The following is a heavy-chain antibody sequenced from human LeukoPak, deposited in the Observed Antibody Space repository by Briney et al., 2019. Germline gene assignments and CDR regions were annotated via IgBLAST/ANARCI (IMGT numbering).Heavy chain of an antibody. V-gene: IGHV1-69*05. CDR1: GGTFSSYA. CDR3: ARDQGLTGYFDY. D-gene: IGHD3-9*01. J-gene: IGHJ4*02. Sequence: GASVKVSCKASGGTFSSYAISWVRQAPGQGLGWMGGIIPIFGTANYAQKFQGRVTMTRDTSTSTVYMELSSLRSEDTAVYYCARDQGLTGYFDYWGQGTLVTVSS. CDR2: IIPIFGTA.